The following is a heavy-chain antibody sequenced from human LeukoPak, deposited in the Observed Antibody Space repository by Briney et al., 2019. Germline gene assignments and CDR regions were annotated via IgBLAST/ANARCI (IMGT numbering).Heavy chain of an antibody. J-gene: IGHJ4*02. CDR2: ISSSSSSI. CDR3: GFSSGGWAGLDY. D-gene: IGHD6-19*01. Sequence: GGSLRLSCAASGFTFSTYSMNWVRQAPGKGLEWVSSISSSSSSIFYADSVKGRFTISRDNAQNSLYLQMNSLRADDTAVYYCGFSSGGWAGLDYWGQGTLVTVSS. CDR1: GFTFSTYS. V-gene: IGHV3-21*01.